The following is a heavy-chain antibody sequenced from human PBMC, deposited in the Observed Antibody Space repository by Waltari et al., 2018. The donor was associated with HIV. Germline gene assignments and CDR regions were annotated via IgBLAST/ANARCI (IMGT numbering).Heavy chain of an antibody. CDR1: GFTVSSNY. V-gene: IGHV3-66*01. D-gene: IGHD2-21*02. CDR3: ASIAYCGGDCYPRGMDV. CDR2: IYSGGST. J-gene: IGHJ6*02. Sequence: EVQLVESGGGLVQPGGSLRLSCAASGFTVSSNYMSWVRQAPGKGLEWVSVIYSGGSTYYADSVKGRFTISRDNSKNMLYLQMNSLRAEDTAVYYCASIAYCGGDCYPRGMDVWGQGTTVTVSS.